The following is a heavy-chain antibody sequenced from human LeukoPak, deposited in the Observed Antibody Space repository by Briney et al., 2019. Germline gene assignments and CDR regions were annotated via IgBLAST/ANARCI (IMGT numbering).Heavy chain of an antibody. CDR3: ARLSGIAVAKRNWFDP. Sequence: PSETLSLTCAVYGGSFSGYYWSWIRQPPGKGLEWIGEINHSGSTNYNPSLKSRVTISVDTSKNQFSLKLSSVTAADTAVYYCARLSGIAVAKRNWFDPWGQGTLVTVSS. CDR1: GGSFSGYY. CDR2: INHSGST. J-gene: IGHJ5*02. D-gene: IGHD6-19*01. V-gene: IGHV4-34*01.